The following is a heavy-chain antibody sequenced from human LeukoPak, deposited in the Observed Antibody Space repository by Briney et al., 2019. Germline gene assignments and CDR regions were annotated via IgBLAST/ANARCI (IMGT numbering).Heavy chain of an antibody. Sequence: SSETLSLTCTVSGGSISSYYWSWIRQPPGKGLEWIGYIYYSGSTNYNPSLKSRVTISVDTSKNQFSLKLSSVTAADTAVYYCARMGYYDSSGYQVPFDYWGQGTLVTVSS. CDR2: IYYSGST. J-gene: IGHJ4*02. D-gene: IGHD3-22*01. CDR1: GGSISSYY. CDR3: ARMGYYDSSGYQVPFDY. V-gene: IGHV4-59*01.